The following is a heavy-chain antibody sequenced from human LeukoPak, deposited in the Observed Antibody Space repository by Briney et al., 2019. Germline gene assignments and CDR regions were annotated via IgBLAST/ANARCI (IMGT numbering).Heavy chain of an antibody. CDR2: IAYDGNNN. V-gene: IGHV3-30*18. CDR3: AKGVRRSSDYSSPVDY. D-gene: IGHD3-22*01. CDR1: GFTVTTYG. Sequence: GGSLRLSCAASGFTVTTYGMHWVRQAPGKGLEWVAVIAYDGNNNNYADSVKGRFTISRDNSRNTLYLQMNSLRAEDTAVYYCAKGVRRSSDYSSPVDYWGQGTLVTVSS. J-gene: IGHJ4*02.